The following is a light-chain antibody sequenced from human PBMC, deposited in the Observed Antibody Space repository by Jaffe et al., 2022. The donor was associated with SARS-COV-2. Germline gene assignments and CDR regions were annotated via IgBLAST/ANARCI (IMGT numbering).Light chain of an antibody. V-gene: IGKV3-11*01. J-gene: IGKJ4*01. CDR3: QQRLDWPPLT. CDR1: QSVDRF. Sequence: ETVLTQSPATLSLSPGERATLSCRASQSVDRFLAWYQQKPGQAPRLLIYDASNRATGIPARFSGSGSGTDFTLTISSLEPEDFAVYYCQQRLDWPPLTFGGGTKVEIK. CDR2: DAS.